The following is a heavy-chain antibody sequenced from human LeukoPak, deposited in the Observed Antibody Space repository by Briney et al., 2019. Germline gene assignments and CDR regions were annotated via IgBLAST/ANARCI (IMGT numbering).Heavy chain of an antibody. Sequence: ASVKVSCKASGYSFNGYYIHWVRQAPGQGLEWMGWINCYSGGTNYAQKFQGRVTMTRDTSISTAYMELSRLRSDDSAIYYCARVYYDFWSGYYIFGDYWGQGTLVTVSS. V-gene: IGHV1-2*02. CDR1: GYSFNGYY. D-gene: IGHD3-3*01. CDR3: ARVYYDFWSGYYIFGDY. J-gene: IGHJ4*02. CDR2: INCYSGGT.